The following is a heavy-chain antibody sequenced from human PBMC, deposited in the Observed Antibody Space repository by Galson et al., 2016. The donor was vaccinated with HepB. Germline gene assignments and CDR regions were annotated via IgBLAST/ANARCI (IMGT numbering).Heavy chain of an antibody. CDR3: ARHDYDSSGYNWFDP. V-gene: IGHV4-28*02. CDR2: IDYTGST. Sequence: TLSLTCAVSGVSTNSNNWWGWIRQAPGKGLEWIGYIDYTGSTYYNPSVKSRVTMSVDTSKNQVSLKLRSVTAVDTAVYYCARHDYDSSGYNWFDPWGQGTLVTVSS. J-gene: IGHJ5*02. D-gene: IGHD3-22*01. CDR1: GVSTNSNNW.